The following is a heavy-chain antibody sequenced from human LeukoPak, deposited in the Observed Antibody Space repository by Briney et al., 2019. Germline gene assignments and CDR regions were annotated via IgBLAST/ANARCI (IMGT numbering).Heavy chain of an antibody. CDR3: ARDGYNSIPDY. CDR2: ISSSSSYI. V-gene: IGHV3-21*01. J-gene: IGHJ4*02. CDR1: GFTFSSYS. D-gene: IGHD5-24*01. Sequence: GGSLRLSCAASGFTFSSYSMNWVRQAPGKGLEWVSSISSSSSYIYYADSVKSRFTISRDNAKNSLYLQMNSLRAEDTAVYYCARDGYNSIPDYWGQGTLVTVSS.